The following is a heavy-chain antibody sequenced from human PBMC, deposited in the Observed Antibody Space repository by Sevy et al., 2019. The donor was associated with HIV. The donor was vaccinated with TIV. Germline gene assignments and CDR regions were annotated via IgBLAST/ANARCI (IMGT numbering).Heavy chain of an antibody. Sequence: SQTLSLTCTVSGGSISSGGYYWSWIRQHPGKGLEWIGYIYYSGSTYYNPSLKSRVTISVDTSKNQFSLKLSSVTAADTAVNYCARAGFRGDMGGAFDIWGQGTMVTVSS. CDR3: ARAGFRGDMGGAFDI. D-gene: IGHD3-10*01. CDR1: GGSISSGGYY. V-gene: IGHV4-31*03. CDR2: IYYSGST. J-gene: IGHJ3*02.